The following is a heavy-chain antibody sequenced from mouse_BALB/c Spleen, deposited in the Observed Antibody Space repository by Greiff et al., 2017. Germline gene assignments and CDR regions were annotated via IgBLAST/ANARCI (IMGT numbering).Heavy chain of an antibody. V-gene: IGHV1-69*02. CDR3: ARWRDYDVRYAMDD. J-gene: IGHJ4*01. CDR2: IDPSDSYT. Sequence: QVQLQQSGAELVKPGASVKLSCKASGYTFTSYWMHWVKQRPGQGLEWIGEIDPSDSYTNYNQKFKGKATLTVDKSSSTAYMQLSSLTSEDSAVYYCARWRDYDVRYAMDDWGQGTSVTVSS. D-gene: IGHD2-4*01. CDR1: GYTFTSYW.